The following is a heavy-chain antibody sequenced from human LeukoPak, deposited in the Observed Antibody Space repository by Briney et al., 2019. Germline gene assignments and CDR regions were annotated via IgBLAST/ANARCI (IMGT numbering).Heavy chain of an antibody. CDR2: ISYDGSNK. Sequence: GGSLRLSCAASGFSFRSYGMHWVRQAPGKGLEWVAVISYDGSNKYYADSVKGRFTISRDNSKNTLYLQMNSLRAEDTAMYYCARAFDSSGYNYWYFDVWGRGALVTVSS. V-gene: IGHV3-30*03. CDR1: GFSFRSYG. CDR3: ARAFDSSGYNYWYFDV. D-gene: IGHD3-22*01. J-gene: IGHJ2*01.